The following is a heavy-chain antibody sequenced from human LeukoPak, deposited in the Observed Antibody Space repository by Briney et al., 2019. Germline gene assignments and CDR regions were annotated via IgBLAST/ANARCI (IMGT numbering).Heavy chain of an antibody. CDR1: GYTFTSYY. D-gene: IGHD1-7*01. Sequence: GASVKVSCKASGYTFTSYYMHWVRQAPGQGLEWMGIINPSGGSTSYAQKFQGRVTMTRDMSTSTVYMELSSLRSEDTAVYYCARDTVARRDNWNYKTDYYYYYYMDVWGKGTTVTVSS. J-gene: IGHJ6*03. CDR3: ARDTVARRDNWNYKTDYYYYYYMDV. V-gene: IGHV1-46*01. CDR2: INPSGGST.